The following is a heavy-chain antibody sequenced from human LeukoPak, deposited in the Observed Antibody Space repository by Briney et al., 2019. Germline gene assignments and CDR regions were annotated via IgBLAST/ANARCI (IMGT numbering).Heavy chain of an antibody. Sequence: GSLKVSCKASGYTFTRYDIKSVREATRQGLERMGWMNPKSGNTGYAQKFQGRVTMTRNTSISTAFMELSSLRSEDTAVYYCARSRGSSSWYENWGQGTLVTVSS. CDR3: ARSRGSSSWYEN. CDR2: MNPKSGNT. D-gene: IGHD6-13*01. CDR1: GYTFTRYD. V-gene: IGHV1-8*01. J-gene: IGHJ4*02.